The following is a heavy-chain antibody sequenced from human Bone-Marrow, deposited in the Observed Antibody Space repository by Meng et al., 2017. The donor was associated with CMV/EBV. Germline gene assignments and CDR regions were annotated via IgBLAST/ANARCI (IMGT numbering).Heavy chain of an antibody. CDR3: ARDPVTIFGVVIREYNWFAP. CDR2: IYHSGST. D-gene: IGHD3-3*01. V-gene: IGHV4-38-2*02. J-gene: IGHJ5*02. Sequence: SETLSLTCTVSGYSISSGYYWGWIRQPPGKGLEWIGSIYHSGSTYYNPSLKSRVTISVDTSKNQFSLKLSSVTAADTAVYYCARDPVTIFGVVIREYNWFAPWGQGTRVTGSS. CDR1: GYSISSGYY.